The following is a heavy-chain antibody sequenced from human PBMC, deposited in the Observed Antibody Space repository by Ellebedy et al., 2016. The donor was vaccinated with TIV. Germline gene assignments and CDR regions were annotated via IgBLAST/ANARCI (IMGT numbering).Heavy chain of an antibody. CDR1: GFTFSTFA. D-gene: IGHD4-17*01. CDR3: AKDKFTVNMYFLGGEHLQH. V-gene: IGHV3-30*04. J-gene: IGHJ1*01. CDR2: LSYDGSKK. Sequence: GGSLRLXXAASGFTFSTFAMHWVRQAPGKGLEWVATLSYDGSKKYYADSVKGRFTISRDNSKNTLYLQMNSLRAEDTAVYYCAKDKFTVNMYFLGGEHLQHWGQGTLVIVSS.